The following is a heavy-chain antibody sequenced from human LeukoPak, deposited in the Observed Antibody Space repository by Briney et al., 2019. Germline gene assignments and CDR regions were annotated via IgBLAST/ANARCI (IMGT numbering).Heavy chain of an antibody. CDR3: ARGGASGSHLHWFDP. D-gene: IGHD3-10*01. CDR2: IYYSGGT. J-gene: IGHJ5*02. Sequence: PSETLSLTCSVSGGSISSRNYYWGWIRQPPGKKLEWIGSIYYSGGTYYNPSLKSRVTISVDTSKNQFSLKLNSVTAADTAVYYCARGGASGSHLHWFDPWGRGTLVTVSS. CDR1: GGSISSRNYY. V-gene: IGHV4-39*07.